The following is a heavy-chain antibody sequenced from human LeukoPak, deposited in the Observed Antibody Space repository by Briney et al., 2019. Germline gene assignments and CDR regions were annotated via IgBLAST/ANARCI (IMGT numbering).Heavy chain of an antibody. CDR1: GGTFSSYA. CDR3: AKGSVVVPAATYNWFDP. CDR2: IIPIFGTA. Sequence: SVKVSCKASGGTFSSYAISWVRQAPGQGLEWMGGIIPIFGTANYAQKFQGRVTITADESTSTAYMELSSLRSEDTAVYYCAKGSVVVPAATYNWFDPWGQGTLVTVSS. V-gene: IGHV1-69*13. J-gene: IGHJ5*02. D-gene: IGHD2-2*01.